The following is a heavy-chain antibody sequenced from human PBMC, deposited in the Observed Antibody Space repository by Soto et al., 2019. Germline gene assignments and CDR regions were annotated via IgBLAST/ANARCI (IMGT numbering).Heavy chain of an antibody. CDR1: GYTFTSYG. CDR3: ARSNGLDLVDDYYYYGMDV. Sequence: ASVKVSCKASGYTFTSYGISWVRQAPGQGLGWMGWISAYNGNTNYAQKLQGRVTMTTDTSTSTAYMELRSLRSDDTAVYYCARSNGLDLVDDYYYYGMDVWGQGTTVTVSS. V-gene: IGHV1-18*01. J-gene: IGHJ6*02. D-gene: IGHD1-1*01. CDR2: ISAYNGNT.